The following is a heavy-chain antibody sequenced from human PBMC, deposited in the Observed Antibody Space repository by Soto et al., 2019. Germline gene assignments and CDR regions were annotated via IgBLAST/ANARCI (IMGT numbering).Heavy chain of an antibody. D-gene: IGHD6-19*01. Sequence: GGSLRLSCAASGFTFSSYSMNWVRQAPGKGLEWVSSISSSSSYIYYADSVKGRFTISRDNAKNSLYLQMNSLRAEDTAVYYCARVRPYSSGWIDAFDIWGQGTMVTVSS. V-gene: IGHV3-21*01. CDR2: ISSSSSYI. CDR3: ARVRPYSSGWIDAFDI. CDR1: GFTFSSYS. J-gene: IGHJ3*02.